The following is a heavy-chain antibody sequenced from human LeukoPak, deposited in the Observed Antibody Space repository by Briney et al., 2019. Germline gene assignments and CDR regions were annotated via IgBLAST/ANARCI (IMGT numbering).Heavy chain of an antibody. J-gene: IGHJ5*02. D-gene: IGHD5-12*01. Sequence: GAAVKVSFKASGYSFSDYYIHWLRQAPGQGLEWMGWINPDSGGTNYAQSFQGRVIMTRDTSITTVYMELSRLRSDDTAVFYCTREARAGKWFDPWGQGTQVSVSS. V-gene: IGHV1-2*02. CDR2: INPDSGGT. CDR1: GYSFSDYY. CDR3: TREARAGKWFDP.